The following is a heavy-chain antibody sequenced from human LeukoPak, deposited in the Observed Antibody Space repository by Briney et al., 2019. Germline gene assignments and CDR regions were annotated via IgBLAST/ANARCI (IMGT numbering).Heavy chain of an antibody. Sequence: PGGSLRLSCAASGFTFSSYSMNWVRQAPGKGLECVSFISTSSSYIHNADSVKGRFTISRDSAENSLYLQMNSLRAEDTAVYYCARAAIAAARIYYYMDVWGKGTTVTVSS. CDR1: GFTFSSYS. V-gene: IGHV3-21*01. CDR3: ARAAIAAARIYYYMDV. CDR2: ISTSSSYI. J-gene: IGHJ6*03. D-gene: IGHD6-13*01.